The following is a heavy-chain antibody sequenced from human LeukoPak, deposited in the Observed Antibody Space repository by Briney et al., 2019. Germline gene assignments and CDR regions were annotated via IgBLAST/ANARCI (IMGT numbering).Heavy chain of an antibody. D-gene: IGHD2-15*01. Sequence: GGSLRLSCAASGFTFSSYWMHWVRQAPGKGLVWVSRINSDGSSTSYADSVKGRFTISRDNAKNTLYLQMNSLRAEDTAVYYCAGLSVVVAATHRFDPWGQGTLVTVSS. CDR3: AGLSVVVAATHRFDP. J-gene: IGHJ5*02. CDR1: GFTFSSYW. V-gene: IGHV3-74*01. CDR2: INSDGSST.